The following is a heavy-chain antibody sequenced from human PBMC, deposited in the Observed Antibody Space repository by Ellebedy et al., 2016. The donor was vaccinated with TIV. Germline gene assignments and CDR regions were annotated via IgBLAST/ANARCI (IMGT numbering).Heavy chain of an antibody. CDR1: GYIFTDRY. CDR3: AAGSPSLLDF. V-gene: IGHV1-2*02. Sequence: AASVKVSCKASGYIFTDRYINWVRQAPGQGLEWMGWVNPNSGSKIYAEKFRGRVTMTGDPSITTAYMELPSLRSDDTAVYYCAAGSPSLLDFWGQGALVSVSS. J-gene: IGHJ4*02. D-gene: IGHD1-26*01. CDR2: VNPNSGSK.